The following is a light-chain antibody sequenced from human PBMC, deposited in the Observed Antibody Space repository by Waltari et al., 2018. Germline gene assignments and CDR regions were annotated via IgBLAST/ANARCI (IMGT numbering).Light chain of an antibody. V-gene: IGLV1-40*01. CDR3: QSYDSSLSGSV. CDR1: SSNIGAGSD. J-gene: IGLJ3*02. CDR2: GTS. Sequence: QSVLTQPPSVSGAPGQRVTISCSGSSSNIGAGSDVQWYQQLPGTAPKLLIYGTSIRPSGVPDRFSGSKSGTSASLAITGLQAEDEADYYCQSYDSSLSGSVFGGGTKLTVL.